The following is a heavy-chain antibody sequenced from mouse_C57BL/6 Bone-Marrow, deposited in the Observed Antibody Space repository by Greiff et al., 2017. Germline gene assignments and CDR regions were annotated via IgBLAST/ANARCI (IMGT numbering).Heavy chain of an antibody. D-gene: IGHD2-4*01. V-gene: IGHV1-19*01. Sequence: DVKLVESGPVLVKPGASVKMSCKASGYTFTDYYMNWVKQSHGKSLEWIGVINPYNGGTSYNQKFKGKATLTVDKSSSTAYMELNSLTSEDSAVYYCAGLRPWFAYWGQGTLVTVSA. CDR2: INPYNGGT. J-gene: IGHJ3*01. CDR3: AGLRPWFAY. CDR1: GYTFTDYY.